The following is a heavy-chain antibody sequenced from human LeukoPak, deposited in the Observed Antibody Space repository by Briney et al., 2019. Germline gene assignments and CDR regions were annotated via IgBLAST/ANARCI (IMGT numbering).Heavy chain of an antibody. V-gene: IGHV4-59*08. D-gene: IGHD3-22*01. CDR2: IYYSGST. Sequence: PSETLSLTCTVPGGSISSYYWSWIRQPPGKGLEWIGYIYYSGSTNYNPSLKSRVTISVDTSKNQFSLKLSSVTAADTAVYYCARSGYYSGGAFDIWGQGTMVTVSS. J-gene: IGHJ3*02. CDR3: ARSGYYSGGAFDI. CDR1: GGSISSYY.